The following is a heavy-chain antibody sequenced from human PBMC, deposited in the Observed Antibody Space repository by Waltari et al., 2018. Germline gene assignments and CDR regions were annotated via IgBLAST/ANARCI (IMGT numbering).Heavy chain of an antibody. CDR2: IDWDDDK. Sequence: QVTLRESGPALVKPTQTLTLTCTFSGFSLSTSGMCVSWIRQPPGKALEWLARIDWDDDKYYSTSLKTRLTISKDTSKNQVVLTMTNMDHVDTATYYCARARYSSGWYAVDYWGQGTLVTVSS. V-gene: IGHV2-70*15. CDR3: ARARYSSGWYAVDY. CDR1: GFSLSTSGMC. J-gene: IGHJ4*02. D-gene: IGHD6-19*01.